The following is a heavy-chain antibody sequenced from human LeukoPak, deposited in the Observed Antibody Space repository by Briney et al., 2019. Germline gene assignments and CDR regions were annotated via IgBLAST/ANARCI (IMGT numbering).Heavy chain of an antibody. CDR2: IKSKTDGGTT. J-gene: IGHJ4*02. V-gene: IGHV3-15*01. CDR3: ARDNLGVPAAPTY. D-gene: IGHD2-2*01. CDR1: GFTVSSNY. Sequence: GGSLRLSCAASGFTVSSNYMSWVRQAPGKGLEWVGRIKSKTDGGTTDYAAPVKGRFTISRDDSKNTLYLQMNSLRAEDTAVYYCARDNLGVPAAPTYWGQGTLVTVSS.